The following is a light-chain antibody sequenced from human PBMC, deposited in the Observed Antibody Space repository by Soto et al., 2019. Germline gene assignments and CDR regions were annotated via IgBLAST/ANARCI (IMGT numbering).Light chain of an antibody. CDR1: QSISIW. V-gene: IGKV1-5*01. CDR2: DAS. Sequence: DIQMTQSPSTQSASVGDRVTITCRASQSISIWLAWYQQKPGKAPNILIYDASTLVSGVPSRFSGSGSGTEFTLTISSLQPDDFATYYCQQYNNYFSWTFGQGTKVEIK. CDR3: QQYNNYFSWT. J-gene: IGKJ1*01.